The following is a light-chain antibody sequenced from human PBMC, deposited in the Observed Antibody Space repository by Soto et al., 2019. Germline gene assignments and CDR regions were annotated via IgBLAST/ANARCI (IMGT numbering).Light chain of an antibody. CDR2: EVT. Sequence: QSALTQPASVSSSPGQSITISCTGTGSDIGSYNLVSWYQQPPGKAPKLIIYEVTNRPSGVSSRFSGSKSGNTASLTISGLQAEDDADYYCCSYAPTRASYVFGTGTKVTVL. CDR1: GSDIGSYNL. CDR3: CSYAPTRASYV. V-gene: IGLV2-23*02. J-gene: IGLJ1*01.